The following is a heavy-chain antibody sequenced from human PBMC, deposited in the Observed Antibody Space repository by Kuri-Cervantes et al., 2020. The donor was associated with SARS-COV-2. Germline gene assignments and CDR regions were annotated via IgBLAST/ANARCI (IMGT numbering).Heavy chain of an antibody. Sequence: GESLKISCAASGFTFSSYDMNWVRQAPGKGLEWVSYIRSSSSIIYYADSVNGRFTVSRDNVKNSLYLQMNSLRAEDTAVYFCARVDPRTDAYNHYYYGMDVWGQGTTVTVSS. D-gene: IGHD5-24*01. V-gene: IGHV3-48*01. CDR1: GFTFSSYD. J-gene: IGHJ6*02. CDR3: ARVDPRTDAYNHYYYGMDV. CDR2: IRSSSSII.